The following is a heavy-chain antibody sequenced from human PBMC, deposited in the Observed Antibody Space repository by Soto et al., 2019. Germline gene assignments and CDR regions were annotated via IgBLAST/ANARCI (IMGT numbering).Heavy chain of an antibody. V-gene: IGHV3-53*01. CDR1: FTVSSNY. Sequence: GGSLRLSWGGFTVSSNYMSWVRQAPGKGLEWVSVIYSGGSTYYADSVKGRFTISRDNSKNTLYLQMNSLRAEDTAVFYCARAKLSSSSWYDAFDIWGQGTMVTVSS. D-gene: IGHD6-13*01. CDR3: ARAKLSSSSWYDAFDI. CDR2: IYSGGST. J-gene: IGHJ3*02.